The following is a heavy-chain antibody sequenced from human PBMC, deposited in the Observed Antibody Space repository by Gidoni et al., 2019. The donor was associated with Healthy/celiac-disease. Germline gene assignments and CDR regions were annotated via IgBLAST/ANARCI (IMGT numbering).Heavy chain of an antibody. J-gene: IGHJ6*02. Sequence: QVQLVQSGAEVKKPGASVKVSCKASGYTFTGYYMHWVRQAPGQGLEWMGWINPNSGGTNYAQKFQGRVTMTRDTSISTAYMELSRLRSDDTAVYYCARERVVPAANVDYGMDVWGQGTTVTVSS. CDR2: INPNSGGT. CDR3: ARERVVPAANVDYGMDV. V-gene: IGHV1-2*02. CDR1: GYTFTGYY. D-gene: IGHD2-2*01.